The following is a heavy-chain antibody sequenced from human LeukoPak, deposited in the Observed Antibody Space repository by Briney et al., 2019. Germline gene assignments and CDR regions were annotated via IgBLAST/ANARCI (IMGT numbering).Heavy chain of an antibody. CDR2: IIPIFGTA. Sequence: SVKVSRKASGGTFSSYAISWVRQAPGQGLEWMGGIIPIFGTANYAQKFQGRVTITADKSTSTAYMELSSLRSEDTAVYYCARERAPSPFYYGSGNDAFDIWGQGTMVTVSS. CDR1: GGTFSSYA. D-gene: IGHD3-10*01. J-gene: IGHJ3*02. V-gene: IGHV1-69*06. CDR3: ARERAPSPFYYGSGNDAFDI.